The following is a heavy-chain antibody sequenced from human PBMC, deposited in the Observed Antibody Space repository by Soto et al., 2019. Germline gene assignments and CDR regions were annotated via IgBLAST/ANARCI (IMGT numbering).Heavy chain of an antibody. V-gene: IGHV1-18*04. D-gene: IGHD6-19*01. J-gene: IGHJ6*02. Sequence: QVQLVQSGAEVKKPGASVKVSCKASGYTFTSYGVSWVRQAPGQGLEWMGWISAYNGNTNYAQKLQGRVTMTTDTSTSTAYMELRSLRSDDTAVYYCASSSIPGGYYYGMDVWGQGTTVTVSS. CDR2: ISAYNGNT. CDR1: GYTFTSYG. CDR3: ASSSIPGGYYYGMDV.